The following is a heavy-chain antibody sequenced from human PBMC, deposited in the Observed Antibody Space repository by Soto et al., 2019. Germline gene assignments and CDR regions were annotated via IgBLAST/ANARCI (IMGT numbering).Heavy chain of an antibody. CDR3: AKDALWFGEFNWFDP. Sequence: SETLSLTCTVSGGSISSYYWSWIRQPPGKGLEWIGYIYYSGSTNYNPSLKSRVTISVDTSKNQFSLYLQMNSLRAEDTAVYYCAKDALWFGEFNWFDPWGQGTLVTVSS. CDR1: GGSISSYY. V-gene: IGHV4-59*12. D-gene: IGHD3-10*01. CDR2: IYYSGST. J-gene: IGHJ5*02.